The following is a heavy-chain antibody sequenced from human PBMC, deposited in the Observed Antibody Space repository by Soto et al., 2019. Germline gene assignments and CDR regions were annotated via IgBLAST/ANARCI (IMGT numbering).Heavy chain of an antibody. V-gene: IGHV1-2*04. CDR2: INPNSGGT. D-gene: IGHD4-17*01. CDR1: GYTFTGYY. J-gene: IGHJ6*02. Sequence: QVQLVQSGAEVKKPGASVKVSCKASGYTFTGYYMHWVRQAPGQGLEWMGWINPNSGGTNYAQKFQGWVTMTRDTSISTAYMELSRLRSDDTAVYYCARGPTVVTPRYYYYGMDVWGQGTTVTVSS. CDR3: ARGPTVVTPRYYYYGMDV.